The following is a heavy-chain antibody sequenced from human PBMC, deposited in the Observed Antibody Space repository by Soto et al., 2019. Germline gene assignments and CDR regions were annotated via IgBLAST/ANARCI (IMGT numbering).Heavy chain of an antibody. J-gene: IGHJ6*02. CDR3: ARDPVVTMRHDSYCAMDV. V-gene: IGHV3-30-3*01. CDR2: ISYDGSNK. Sequence: GGSLRLSCAASGFTFSSYAMHWVRQAPGKGLEWVAVISYDGSNKYYADSVKGRFTISRDNSKNTLYLQMNSLRAEDTAVYYCARDPVVTMRHDSYCAMDVWGQGTTVTVSS. CDR1: GFTFSSYA. D-gene: IGHD2-15*01.